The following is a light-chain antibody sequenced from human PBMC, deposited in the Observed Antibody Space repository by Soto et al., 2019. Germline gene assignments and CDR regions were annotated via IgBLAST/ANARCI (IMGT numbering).Light chain of an antibody. CDR3: SSYTSTNTPYV. Sequence: QSVLTQPASVSGSPGQSITISCTGSSSDVGAYHFVSWYQHHPGKAPKLILYEVTTRPSGISSRFSGSKSGNTASLTISGLQADDEANYYCSSYTSTNTPYVFGTGTKDTV. CDR1: SSDVGAYHF. J-gene: IGLJ1*01. CDR2: EVT. V-gene: IGLV2-14*01.